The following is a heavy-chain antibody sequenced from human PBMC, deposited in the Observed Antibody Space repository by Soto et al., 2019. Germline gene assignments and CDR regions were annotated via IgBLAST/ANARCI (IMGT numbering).Heavy chain of an antibody. V-gene: IGHV3-53*01. CDR3: ARYYYDSSGYSDY. Sequence: GGSLRLSCAASGFTVSSNYISWVRQAPGKGLEWVSVIYSGGSTYYADSVKGRFTISRDNSKNTLYLQMNSLRAEDTAVYYCARYYYDSSGYSDYWGQGTLVTVSS. CDR2: IYSGGST. J-gene: IGHJ4*02. CDR1: GFTVSSNY. D-gene: IGHD3-22*01.